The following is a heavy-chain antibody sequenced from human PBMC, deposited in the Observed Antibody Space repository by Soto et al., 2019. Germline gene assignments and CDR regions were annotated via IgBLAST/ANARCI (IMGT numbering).Heavy chain of an antibody. CDR3: AREGSYDTNGYYIQAFGF. V-gene: IGHV3-21*01. CDR2: ISSNSHYI. CDR1: GFTFSSYS. J-gene: IGHJ4*02. D-gene: IGHD3-22*01. Sequence: EVQLVESGGGLVKPGGSLRLSCATSGFTFSSYSMVWVRQAPGKGLECVSSISSNSHYIHYADSVKGRFTISRDNAKNSLYLQMNSLRDEDTAIYYCAREGSYDTNGYYIQAFGFWGQGTLVTVSS.